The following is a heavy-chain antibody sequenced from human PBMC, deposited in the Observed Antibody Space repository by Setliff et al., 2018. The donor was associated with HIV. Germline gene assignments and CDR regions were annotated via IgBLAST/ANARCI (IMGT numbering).Heavy chain of an antibody. J-gene: IGHJ3*02. Sequence: SETLSLTCAVYVGSFSGYYWSWIRQPPGKGLEWIGEISHSGRTNYNPSLRSRVTISVDTSKNQFSLKLSSVTAADTAVYYCARGPIDSSGYRSDAFDIWGQGTMVTVSS. CDR1: VGSFSGYY. V-gene: IGHV4-34*01. CDR2: ISHSGRT. D-gene: IGHD3-22*01. CDR3: ARGPIDSSGYRSDAFDI.